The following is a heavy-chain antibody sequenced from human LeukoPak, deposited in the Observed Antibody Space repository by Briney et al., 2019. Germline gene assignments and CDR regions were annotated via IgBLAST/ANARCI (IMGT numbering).Heavy chain of an antibody. Sequence: PGGSLRLSCAASGFTFDDYTMHWVRQAPGKGLEWVSLISWDGGSTYYADSVKGRFTISRDNSKNSLYLQMNSLRTEDTALCYCAKDIRAKWESGVDYWGQGTLVTVSS. CDR2: ISWDGGST. D-gene: IGHD1-26*01. CDR1: GFTFDDYT. CDR3: AKDIRAKWESGVDY. J-gene: IGHJ4*02. V-gene: IGHV3-43*01.